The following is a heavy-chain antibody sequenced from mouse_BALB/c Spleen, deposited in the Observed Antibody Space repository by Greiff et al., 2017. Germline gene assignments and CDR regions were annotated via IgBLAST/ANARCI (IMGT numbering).Heavy chain of an antibody. CDR1: GFTFSSYA. J-gene: IGHJ4*01. CDR2: FSSGGST. CDR3: ARGGYGNAMDY. Sequence: EVQLVESGGGLVKPGGSLKLSCAASGFTFSSYAMSWVRQTPEKRLVWVASFSSGGSTYYPDSVKGRFTISRDNARNILYLQMSSLRSEDTAMYYCARGGYGNAMDYWGQGTSVTVSS. V-gene: IGHV5-6-5*01. D-gene: IGHD2-10*02.